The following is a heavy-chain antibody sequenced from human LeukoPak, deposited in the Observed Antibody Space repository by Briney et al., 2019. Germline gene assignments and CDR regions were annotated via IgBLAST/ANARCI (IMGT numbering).Heavy chain of an antibody. CDR1: GYTFTSYG. D-gene: IGHD3-10*01. J-gene: IGHJ4*02. CDR3: ARAMVRGLSNPFDS. CDR2: INPSGGST. V-gene: IGHV1-46*01. Sequence: APVKVSCKASGYTFTSYGISWVRQAPGQGLEWMAMINPSGGSTTYAQKFQGRVTMTRDTSTSTVYMELSSLRYEDTAVYYCARAMVRGLSNPFDSWGQGTLVTVSS.